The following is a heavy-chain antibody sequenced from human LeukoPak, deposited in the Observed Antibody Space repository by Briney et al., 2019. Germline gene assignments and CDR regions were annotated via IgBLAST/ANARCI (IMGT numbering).Heavy chain of an antibody. J-gene: IGHJ4*02. V-gene: IGHV3-23*01. CDR3: AKATLGSCSGARCYPFDY. D-gene: IGHD2-15*01. CDR2: ITGSGGST. CDR1: GFTFSTYA. Sequence: GGSLRLSCAASGFTFSTYAINWVRQAPGKGLEWVSAITGSGGSTYIADSVKGRLTISRDNSTNTLYLQMNSLRDEDTAVYYCAKATLGSCSGARCYPFDYWGQGTLVTVSS.